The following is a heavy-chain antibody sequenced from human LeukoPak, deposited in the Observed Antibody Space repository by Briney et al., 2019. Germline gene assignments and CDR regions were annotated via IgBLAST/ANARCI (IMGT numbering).Heavy chain of an antibody. CDR2: IYWYDGK. V-gene: IGHV2-5*01. D-gene: IGHD6-13*01. CDR3: AHRIAAAGSFDY. J-gene: IGHJ4*02. CDR1: GFSPSTREVG. Sequence: VSGPTLLQPPPTLTLTYTFSGFSPSTREVGVGWIRQPPGKALEWLTLIYWYDGKRYSPSLKSRLTITKDTSKNQVVLTMTNMDPVDTATYYCAHRIAAAGSFDYWGQGTLVTVSS.